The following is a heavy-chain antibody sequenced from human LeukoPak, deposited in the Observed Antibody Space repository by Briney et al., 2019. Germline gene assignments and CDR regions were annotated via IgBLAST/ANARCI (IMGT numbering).Heavy chain of an antibody. V-gene: IGHV3-33*01. Sequence: GGSLRLSCAASGFTFSTYGIHWVRQAPGKGLEWVAVIWYDGSNKYYADSVKGRFTISRDNSKNTLYLQMNNLRAEDTAVYYCARAVGPYDYRGQGILVTVSS. CDR3: ARAVGPYDY. CDR2: IWYDGSNK. J-gene: IGHJ4*02. CDR1: GFTFSTYG. D-gene: IGHD3-10*01.